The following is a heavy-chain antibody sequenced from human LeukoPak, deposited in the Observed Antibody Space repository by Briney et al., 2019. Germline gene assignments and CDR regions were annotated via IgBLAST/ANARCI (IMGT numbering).Heavy chain of an antibody. CDR1: GFTVSSNY. D-gene: IGHD3-22*01. CDR3: ARLSDSSGYLGDFDY. J-gene: IGHJ4*02. V-gene: IGHV3-53*01. CDR2: IYSGGST. Sequence: GGSLRLSCAASGFTVSSNYMSWVRRAPGKGLEWVSVIYSGGSTYYADSVKGRFTISRDNSKNTLYLQMNSLRAEDTAVYYCARLSDSSGYLGDFDYWGQGTLVTVSS.